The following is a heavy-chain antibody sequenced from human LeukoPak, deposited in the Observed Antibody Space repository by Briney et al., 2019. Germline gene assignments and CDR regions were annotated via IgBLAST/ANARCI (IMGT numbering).Heavy chain of an antibody. V-gene: IGHV3-23*01. CDR3: AKSLTSYSSSWPDY. D-gene: IGHD6-13*01. CDR1: GFTFNNYA. J-gene: IGHJ4*02. CDR2: ISGSGGST. Sequence: PGGSLRLSCAASGFTFNNYAMSWVRQAPGKGLGWVSAISGSGGSTYYADSVKGRFTISRDYSKSTLYLQMNSLRAKDTAVYYCAKSLTSYSSSWPDYWGQGTLVTVSS.